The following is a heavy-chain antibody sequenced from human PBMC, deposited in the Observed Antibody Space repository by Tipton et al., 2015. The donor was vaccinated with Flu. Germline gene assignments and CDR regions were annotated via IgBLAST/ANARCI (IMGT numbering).Heavy chain of an antibody. D-gene: IGHD1-26*01. CDR3: ARSLYSYYYGMDV. CDR1: GFTVSSNY. Sequence: SLRLSCAASGFTVSSNYMSWVRQAPGKGLEWVSVIYSGGSTHYADSVKGRFTISRDNSKNTLYLQMNSLRAEDTAVYYCARSLYSYYYGMDVWGQGTTVTVSS. CDR2: IYSGGST. V-gene: IGHV3-53*01. J-gene: IGHJ6*02.